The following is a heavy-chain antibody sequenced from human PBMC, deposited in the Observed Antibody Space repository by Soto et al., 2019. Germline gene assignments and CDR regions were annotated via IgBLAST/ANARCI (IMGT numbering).Heavy chain of an antibody. J-gene: IGHJ4*02. CDR1: GGSFSGYY. V-gene: IGHV4-34*01. CDR2: INHSGST. CDR3: ARAEAAGRYFDY. D-gene: IGHD6-13*01. Sequence: SETLSLTCAVYGGSFSGYYWSWIRQPPGKGLEWIGEINHSGSTNYNPSLKSRVTISVDTSKNQFSLKLSSVTAADTAVYYCARAEAAGRYFDYWGQGTLVTVSS.